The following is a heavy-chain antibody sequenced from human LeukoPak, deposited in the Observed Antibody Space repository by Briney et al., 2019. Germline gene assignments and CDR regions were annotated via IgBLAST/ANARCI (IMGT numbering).Heavy chain of an antibody. V-gene: IGHV3-33*01. CDR2: IWFDGSNK. CDR1: GFAFTNHG. Sequence: GRSLRLSCAASGFAFTNHGIHWVRRPPGKGLEWVAFIWFDGSNKYYADSVKGRFTISRDNSKNTLYLQMNTLRAEDTAVYYCARDISYGSDYYYYYGMDVWGQGATVTVSS. J-gene: IGHJ6*02. CDR3: ARDISYGSDYYYYYGMDV. D-gene: IGHD5-24*01.